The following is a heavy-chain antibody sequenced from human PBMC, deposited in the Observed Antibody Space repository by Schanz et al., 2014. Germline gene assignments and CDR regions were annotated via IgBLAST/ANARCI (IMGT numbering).Heavy chain of an antibody. J-gene: IGHJ4*02. CDR3: VRDTDYHFDY. CDR1: KSTFNNYP. V-gene: IGHV3-23*04. Sequence: EVQLVESGGGLVQPGGSLRLSCAASKSTFNNYPMSWVRQAPGKGLEWVATITSSGGNAYYADSVKGRFTISRDNSKNALYLQMNSLRAEDTAVYYCVRDTDYHFDYWGQGTLVTVSS. D-gene: IGHD4-17*01. CDR2: ITSSGGNA.